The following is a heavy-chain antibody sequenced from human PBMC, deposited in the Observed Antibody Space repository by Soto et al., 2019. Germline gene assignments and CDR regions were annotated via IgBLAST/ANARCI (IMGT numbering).Heavy chain of an antibody. J-gene: IGHJ1*01. D-gene: IGHD4-17*01. CDR3: ATAPTTVVTLATGYVQH. V-gene: IGHV3-30*03. Sequence: GGSLILSCAASGFIFSYYGMHWVRQAPGKGLEWVATISHDGSNKYYADSVRGRFTISRDNSKNTLYLQMNSLRAEDTGVYYCATAPTTVVTLATGYVQHWGQGTQVTVSS. CDR2: ISHDGSNK. CDR1: GFIFSYYG.